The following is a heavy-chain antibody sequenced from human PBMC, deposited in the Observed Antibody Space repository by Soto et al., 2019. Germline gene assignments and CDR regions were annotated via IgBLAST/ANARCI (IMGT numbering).Heavy chain of an antibody. CDR3: ARDRWELSNWFDP. CDR1: GYTFTSYG. CDR2: ISAYNGNT. Sequence: ASVKVSCKASGYTFTSYGISWLRQAPGQGLEWMGWISAYNGNTNYAQKLQGRVTMTTDTSTSTAYMELRSLRSDDTAVYYCARDRWELSNWFDPWGQGTLVPVSS. V-gene: IGHV1-18*01. D-gene: IGHD1-26*01. J-gene: IGHJ5*02.